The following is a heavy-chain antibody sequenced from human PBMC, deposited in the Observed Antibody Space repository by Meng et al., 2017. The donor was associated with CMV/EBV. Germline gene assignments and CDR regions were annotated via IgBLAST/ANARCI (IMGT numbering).Heavy chain of an antibody. CDR2: ISAYNGST. J-gene: IGHJ5*02. D-gene: IGHD6-6*01. V-gene: IGHV1-18*01. CDR3: ARDSVAVRPGWFDP. CDR1: GYTCTTYG. Sequence: ASGYTCTTYGLRWVRQAPGQGLEWMGWISAYNGSTNYAQKYQGRVTMTTDSPTTTAYMELRSLRSDDTAVYHCARDSVAVRPGWFDPWGQGTLVTVSS.